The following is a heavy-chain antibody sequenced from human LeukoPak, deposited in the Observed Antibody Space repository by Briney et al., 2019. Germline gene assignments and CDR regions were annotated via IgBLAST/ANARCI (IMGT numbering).Heavy chain of an antibody. CDR1: GFTFSNYW. CDR2: IYSGGST. CDR3: ARDRGYSYGYHY. V-gene: IGHV3-66*02. Sequence: PGGSLRLSCAASGFTFSNYWMHWVRHAPGKGLEWVSVIYSGGSTYYADSVKGRFTISRDNSKNTLYLQMNSLRAEDTAVYYCARDRGYSYGYHYWGQGTLVTVSS. D-gene: IGHD5-18*01. J-gene: IGHJ4*02.